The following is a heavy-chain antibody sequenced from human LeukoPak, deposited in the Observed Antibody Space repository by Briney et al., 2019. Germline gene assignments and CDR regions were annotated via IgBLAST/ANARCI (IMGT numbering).Heavy chain of an antibody. V-gene: IGHV4-38-2*02. CDR1: GYSISSGYY. J-gene: IGHJ2*01. CDR3: AREGRMVRGVIGSYWYFDL. CDR2: IYHSGST. D-gene: IGHD3-10*01. Sequence: SETLSLTCTVSGYSISSGYYWGWIRQPPGKGLEWIGSIYHSGSTYYNPSLKSRVTISVDTSKNQFSLKLSSVTAADTAVYYCAREGRMVRGVIGSYWYFDLWGRGTLVTVSS.